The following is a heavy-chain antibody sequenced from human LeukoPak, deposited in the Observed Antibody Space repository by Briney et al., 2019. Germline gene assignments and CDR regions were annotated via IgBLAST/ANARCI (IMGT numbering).Heavy chain of an antibody. CDR2: IYYSGST. J-gene: IGHJ4*02. D-gene: IGHD6-19*01. CDR1: GFTFNTYS. CDR3: ARDQLSGWYRGYFDY. Sequence: GSLRLSCAASGFTFNTYSMNWVRQAPGKGLEWIGSIYYSGSTYYNPSLKSRVTISVDTSKNQFSLKLSSVTAADTAVYYCARDQLSGWYRGYFDYWGQGTLVTVSS. V-gene: IGHV4-39*07.